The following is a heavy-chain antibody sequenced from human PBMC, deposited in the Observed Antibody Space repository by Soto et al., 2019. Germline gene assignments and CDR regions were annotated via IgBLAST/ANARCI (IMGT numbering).Heavy chain of an antibody. CDR3: AKNGPSSGSGAFDI. V-gene: IGHV3-30*18. J-gene: IGHJ3*02. CDR1: GFTFSSYG. Sequence: QVQLVESGGGVVQPGRSLRLSCAASGFTFSSYGIHWVRQAPGKGLEWVAVISYDGNNKYYADSVKGRFTISRDNSKNTLYLQMNSLRARDTAVYYCAKNGPSSGSGAFDIWGQGTMVTVSS. D-gene: IGHD3-10*01. CDR2: ISYDGNNK.